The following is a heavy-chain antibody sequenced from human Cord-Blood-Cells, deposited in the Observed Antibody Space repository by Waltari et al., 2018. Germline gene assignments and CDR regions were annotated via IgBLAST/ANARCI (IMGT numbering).Heavy chain of an antibody. D-gene: IGHD3-9*01. CDR2: ISAYNGNT. CDR1: GYTFTSYG. J-gene: IGHJ2*01. V-gene: IGHV1-18*01. CDR3: ARVEYDILTGYYWYFDL. Sequence: QVQLVQSGADVKKPGASVKVACTASGYTFTSYGISWVRQDPGQGLEWMGWISAYNGNTNYDQKLQGRVTMTTDTSTSTAYMELRSLRSDDTAVYDCARVEYDILTGYYWYFDLWGRGTLVTVSS.